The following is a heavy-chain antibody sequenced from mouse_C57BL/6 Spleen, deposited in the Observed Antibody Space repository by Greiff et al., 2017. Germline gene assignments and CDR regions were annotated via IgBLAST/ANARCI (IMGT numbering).Heavy chain of an antibody. J-gene: IGHJ4*01. D-gene: IGHD3-3*01. CDR3: ARESRAMDY. CDR1: GFTFSDYG. CDR2: ISSGSSTI. V-gene: IGHV5-17*01. Sequence: DVMLVESGGGLVKPGGSLQLSCAASGFTFSDYGMHWVRQAPEKGLEWVAYISSGSSTIYYADTVKGRFTISRDNAKNTLFLQMTSLRSEDTAMYYCARESRAMDYWGQGTSVTVSS.